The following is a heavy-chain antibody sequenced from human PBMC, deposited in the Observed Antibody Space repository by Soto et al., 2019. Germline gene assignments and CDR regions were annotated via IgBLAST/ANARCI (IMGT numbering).Heavy chain of an antibody. J-gene: IGHJ3*02. Sequence: PVGSLRLSCAASGFTFSSYAMHWVRQAPGKGLEWVAVISYDGSNKYYADSVKGRFTISRDNSKNTLYLQMNSLRAEDTAVYYCARGQVGATSEGAFDIWGQGTMVTVSS. CDR1: GFTFSSYA. CDR3: ARGQVGATSEGAFDI. V-gene: IGHV3-30-3*01. D-gene: IGHD1-26*01. CDR2: ISYDGSNK.